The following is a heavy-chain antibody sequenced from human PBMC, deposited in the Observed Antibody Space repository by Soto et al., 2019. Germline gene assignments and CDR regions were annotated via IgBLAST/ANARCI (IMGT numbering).Heavy chain of an antibody. Sequence: EVQLVESGGGLVQPGGSLRLSCAASGFTLSGRSMHWVRQAPGKGLVWVSGIDNAGTDSTYADSVKGRFTSSRDNAKNRLYLQMNSLGVEDTAVYYCARGWFGPDVWGTGTTVTVFS. CDR3: ARGWFGPDV. J-gene: IGHJ6*04. CDR1: GFTLSGRS. D-gene: IGHD3-10*01. V-gene: IGHV3-74*01. CDR2: IDNAGTDS.